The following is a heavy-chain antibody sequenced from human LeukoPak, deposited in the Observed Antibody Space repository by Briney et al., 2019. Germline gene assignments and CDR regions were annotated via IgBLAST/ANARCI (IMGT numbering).Heavy chain of an antibody. J-gene: IGHJ3*02. CDR1: GFTFSDYY. CDR2: ISSSGSTI. CDR3: ARGVVPRRDAFDI. Sequence: GGPLRLSCAASGFTFSDYYMSWIRKAPGKGLEWVSYISSSGSTIYYADSVKGRFTISRDNAKDSLYLQMNSLRAEDTAVYYCARGVVPRRDAFDIWGQGTMVTVSS. V-gene: IGHV3-11*01. D-gene: IGHD2-8*01.